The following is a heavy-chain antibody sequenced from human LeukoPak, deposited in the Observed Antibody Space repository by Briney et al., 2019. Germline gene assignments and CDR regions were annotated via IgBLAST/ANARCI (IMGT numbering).Heavy chain of an antibody. V-gene: IGHV4-59*08. J-gene: IGHJ4*02. D-gene: IGHD4-23*01. CDR1: GGSISSYY. CDR3: ARHSYGGRHFDY. CDR2: IYYSGST. Sequence: PSETLSLTCTVSGGSISSYYWSWFRQPPGKGLEWIGYIYYSGSTNYNPSLKSRVTISVDTSKNQFSLKLSSVTAADTAVYYCARHSYGGRHFDYWGQGTLVTVSS.